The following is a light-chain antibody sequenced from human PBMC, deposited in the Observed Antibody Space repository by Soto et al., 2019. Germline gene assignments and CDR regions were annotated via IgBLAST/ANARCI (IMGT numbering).Light chain of an antibody. CDR1: QNLSRY. V-gene: IGKV3-15*01. J-gene: IGKJ1*01. CDR2: GAS. CDR3: QQYNNWPRT. Sequence: EVVLTQSPGTLSLSPGDRASLSCRASQNLSRYFLAWYQHKPGQAPRLLIYGASTRATGIPARFSGSGSGTEFTLTISSLQSEDFAVYYCQQYNNWPRTFGQGTKVDIK.